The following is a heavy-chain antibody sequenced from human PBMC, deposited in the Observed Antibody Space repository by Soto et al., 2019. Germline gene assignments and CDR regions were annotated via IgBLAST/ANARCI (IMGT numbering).Heavy chain of an antibody. CDR1: GFSLSNAGLG. CDR2: IFSNDEK. D-gene: IGHD6-13*01. J-gene: IGHJ5*02. V-gene: IGHV2-26*04. Sequence: QVTVKESGPVLVKPTETLTLTCTVSGFSLSNAGLGVSWIRQPPGKALEWLAPIFSNDEKSYSTSLKSRLTISKDTSTGQVVLTMTNMDPADTATYYCASTYSTSWYWFDPWGQGTLVTVSS. CDR3: ASTYSTSWYWFDP.